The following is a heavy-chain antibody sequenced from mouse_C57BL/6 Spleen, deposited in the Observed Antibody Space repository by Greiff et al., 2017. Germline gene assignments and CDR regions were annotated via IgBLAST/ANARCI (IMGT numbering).Heavy chain of an antibody. V-gene: IGHV1-82*01. Sequence: QVQLQQSGPELVKPGASVKISCKASGYAFSSSWMNWVKQRPGKGLEWIGRIYPGDGDTNYNGKFKGKATLTADKSSSTAYMQRSSLTSEDSAVYFCARPYYGSRAFDYWGQGTTLTVSS. D-gene: IGHD1-1*01. CDR1: GYAFSSSW. CDR2: IYPGDGDT. J-gene: IGHJ2*01. CDR3: ARPYYGSRAFDY.